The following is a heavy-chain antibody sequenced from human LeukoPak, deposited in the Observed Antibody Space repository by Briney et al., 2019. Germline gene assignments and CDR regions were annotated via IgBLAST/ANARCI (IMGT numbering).Heavy chain of an antibody. V-gene: IGHV1-24*01. Sequence: ASVTVSCKVSGYTLTELSMHWVRQAPGKGLEWMGCYDPEDGETIYAQKFQGRVTMTEDTSTDTAYMELSSLRSEDTAVYYCATGVSRYYDILTGYSPQQVWGQGTLVTVSS. CDR1: GYTLTELS. J-gene: IGHJ4*02. CDR2: YDPEDGET. CDR3: ATGVSRYYDILTGYSPQQV. D-gene: IGHD3-9*01.